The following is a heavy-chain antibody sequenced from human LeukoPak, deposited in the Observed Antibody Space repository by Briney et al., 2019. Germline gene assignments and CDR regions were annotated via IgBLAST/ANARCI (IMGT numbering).Heavy chain of an antibody. CDR2: ISSSSSYI. D-gene: IGHD6-13*01. J-gene: IGHJ5*02. CDR3: AKDRDSSNWFDP. V-gene: IGHV3-21*04. Sequence: GGSLRLSCAASGFTFSSYSMNWVRQAPGKGLEWVSSISSSSSYIYYADSVKGRFTISRDNSKNTLYLQMNSLRAEDTAVYYCAKDRDSSNWFDPWGQGTLVTVSS. CDR1: GFTFSSYS.